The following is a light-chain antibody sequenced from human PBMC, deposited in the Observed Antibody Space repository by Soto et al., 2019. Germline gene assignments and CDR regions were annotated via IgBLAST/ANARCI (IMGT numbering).Light chain of an antibody. CDR2: SNN. CDR3: AAWDDSGYV. J-gene: IGLJ1*01. CDR1: SSNIGSNY. V-gene: IGLV1-47*02. Sequence: QSVLTQPPSASGTPGQRVTISCSGSSSNIGSNYVYWYQQLPGTAPKLLIYSNNQRPSGVPDRFSGSKSGTSASLAISGLRSEDEADYYCAAWDDSGYVFGTGTQLTVL.